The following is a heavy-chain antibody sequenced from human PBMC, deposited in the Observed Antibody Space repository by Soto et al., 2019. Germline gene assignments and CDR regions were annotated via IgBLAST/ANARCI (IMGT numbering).Heavy chain of an antibody. CDR1: GFTFSSFA. V-gene: IGHV3-23*01. CDR2: ISGSGGST. J-gene: IGHJ4*02. D-gene: IGHD6-13*01. Sequence: PGGSLRLSCAASGFTFSSFAMSWVRQAPGKGLEWVSTISGSGGSTYYADSVKGRFSISRDNSKNTLYLQMNSLRAEDTAVYCCTIRTATGKGFDYWGQGTLVTVSS. CDR3: TIRTATGKGFDY.